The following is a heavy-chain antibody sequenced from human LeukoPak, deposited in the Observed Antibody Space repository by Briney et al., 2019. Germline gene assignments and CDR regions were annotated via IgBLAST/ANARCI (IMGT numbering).Heavy chain of an antibody. Sequence: SETLSLTCTVSGGSINSYYWSWIRQPPGTGLEWIGYIHYSGSTNYHPSLKSRVTISVDTSKNQFSLKLSSVTAADTAVYYCARVRDRSGYFYDFDYWGQGTLVTVSS. CDR1: GGSINSYY. CDR3: ARVRDRSGYFYDFDY. V-gene: IGHV4-59*01. CDR2: IHYSGST. D-gene: IGHD3-22*01. J-gene: IGHJ4*02.